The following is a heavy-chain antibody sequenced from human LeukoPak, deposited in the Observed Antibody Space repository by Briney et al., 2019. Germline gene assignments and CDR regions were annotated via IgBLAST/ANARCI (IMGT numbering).Heavy chain of an antibody. CDR1: GFTFSDYY. D-gene: IGHD5-18*01. J-gene: IGHJ6*02. CDR3: AKDADTAMVRYYGMDV. Sequence: PGGSLRLSCAASGFTFSDYYMSWIRQAPGKGLEWVSYISSSGSTIYYADSVKGRFTISRDNSKNSLYLQMNSLRAEDTALYYCAKDADTAMVRYYGMDVWGQGTTVTVSS. CDR2: ISSSGSTI. V-gene: IGHV3-11*01.